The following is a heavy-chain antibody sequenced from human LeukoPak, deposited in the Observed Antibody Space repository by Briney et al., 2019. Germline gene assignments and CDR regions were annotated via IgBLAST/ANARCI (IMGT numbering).Heavy chain of an antibody. CDR3: AKGGKYSSGYENDY. V-gene: IGHV3-30*18. CDR1: GFTFSSYG. J-gene: IGHJ4*02. Sequence: PGGSLRLSCAASGFTFSSYGMHWVRQAPGKGLEWVAVISYDGSNKYYADSVKGRFTISRDNSKNTLYLQMNSLRAEDTAVYYCAKGGKYSSGYENDYWSQGTLVTVSS. CDR2: ISYDGSNK. D-gene: IGHD3-22*01.